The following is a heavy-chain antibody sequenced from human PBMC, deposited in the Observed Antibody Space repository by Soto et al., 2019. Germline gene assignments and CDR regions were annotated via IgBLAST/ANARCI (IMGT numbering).Heavy chain of an antibody. CDR3: ARRAARSAFDL. CDR1: GGSISSSSYY. J-gene: IGHJ3*01. V-gene: IGHV4-39*01. Sequence: QLQLQESGPGLVKPSETLSLTCTVSGGSISSSSYYWGWIRQPPGKGLEWIGSIYYSGSTYYNPSLKRRVTISVDTSKNQFSLKLRSVTAADTAVYYCARRAARSAFDLWGQGTMVTVSS. CDR2: IYYSGST. D-gene: IGHD6-25*01.